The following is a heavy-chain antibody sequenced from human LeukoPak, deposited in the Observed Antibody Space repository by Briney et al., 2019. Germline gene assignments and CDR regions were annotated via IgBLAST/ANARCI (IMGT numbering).Heavy chain of an antibody. CDR2: IYYSGST. J-gene: IGHJ6*03. V-gene: IGHV4-31*03. Sequence: TLSLTCTVSGGSISSGGYYWSWIRQPPGKGLEWIGYIYYSGSTYYNPSLKSRVTISVDTSKNQFSLKLSSVTAADTAVYYCARGLKGYCTNGVCYNRYYYYYMDVWGKGTTVTVSS. D-gene: IGHD2-8*01. CDR3: ARGLKGYCTNGVCYNRYYYYYMDV. CDR1: GGSISSGGYY.